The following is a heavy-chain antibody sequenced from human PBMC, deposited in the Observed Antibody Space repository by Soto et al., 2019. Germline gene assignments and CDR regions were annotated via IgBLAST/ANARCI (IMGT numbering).Heavy chain of an antibody. Sequence: ASVKVSCKASGYTFTSYYMHWVRQAPGQGLVWMGIINPSGGSTSYAQKFQGRVTMTRDTSTSTVYMELSSLRSEDTAVYYCARDKVRSYSSLSTSYYYYGMDVWGQGTTVTVSS. V-gene: IGHV1-46*01. D-gene: IGHD6-6*01. CDR2: INPSGGST. J-gene: IGHJ6*02. CDR3: ARDKVRSYSSLSTSYYYYGMDV. CDR1: GYTFTSYY.